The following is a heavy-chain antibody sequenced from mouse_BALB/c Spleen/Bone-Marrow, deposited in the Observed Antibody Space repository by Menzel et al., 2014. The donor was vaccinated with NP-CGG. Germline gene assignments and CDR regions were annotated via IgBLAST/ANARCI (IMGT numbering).Heavy chain of an antibody. J-gene: IGHJ2*01. Sequence: QVHLKESGAELARPGASVKMSCKASGSTFTDYTIQWVKQRPGQGLEWIGYVNPRCGYANYNQKFKDKATLTAGKSSSTAFMQLSSLTSEDSAVYYYARPKGFALDYWGQGTALTVSS. CDR2: VNPRCGYA. V-gene: IGHV1-4*01. CDR3: ARPKGFALDY. CDR1: GSTFTDYT.